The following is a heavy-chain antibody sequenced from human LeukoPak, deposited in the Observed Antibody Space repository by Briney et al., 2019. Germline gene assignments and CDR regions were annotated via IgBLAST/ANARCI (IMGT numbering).Heavy chain of an antibody. Sequence: SVKVSCKASGGTFSSYAISWVRQAPGQGLEWMGRIIPILGIANYAQKFQGRVTITADKSTSTAYMELSSLRSEDTAVYYCARVRQQLGYWFDSWGQGTLVTVSS. D-gene: IGHD6-13*01. J-gene: IGHJ5*01. V-gene: IGHV1-69*04. CDR3: ARVRQQLGYWFDS. CDR2: IIPILGIA. CDR1: GGTFSSYA.